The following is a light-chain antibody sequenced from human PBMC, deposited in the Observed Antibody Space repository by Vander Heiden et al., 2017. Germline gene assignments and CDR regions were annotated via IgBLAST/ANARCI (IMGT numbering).Light chain of an antibody. CDR2: WAS. Sequence: DIVMTQSPDSLAVSLGERDTLNCKSSQTVLSSSKSKNYLAWYQQKLGQPPRLLIYWASTRESGVPARFSGSGSGTDFTLTISSLQAEDVAVYYCQQYYGTPWTFGQGTKVEMK. CDR3: QQYYGTPWT. V-gene: IGKV4-1*01. J-gene: IGKJ1*01. CDR1: QTVLSSSKSKNY.